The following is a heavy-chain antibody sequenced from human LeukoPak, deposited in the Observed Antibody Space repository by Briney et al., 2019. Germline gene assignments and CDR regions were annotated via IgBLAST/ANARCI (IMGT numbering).Heavy chain of an antibody. Sequence: SETLSLTCTVSGGSISSSSYYWSWIRQPPGKGLEWIGEINHSGSTNYNPSLKSRVTISVDTSKNQFSLKLSSVTAADTAVYYCASYDYWGQGTLVTVSS. CDR3: ASYDY. V-gene: IGHV4-39*07. CDR2: INHSGST. J-gene: IGHJ4*02. CDR1: GGSISSSSYY.